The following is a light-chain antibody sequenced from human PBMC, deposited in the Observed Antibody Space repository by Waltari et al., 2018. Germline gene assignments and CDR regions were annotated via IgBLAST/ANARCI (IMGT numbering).Light chain of an antibody. J-gene: IGKJ2*01. Sequence: EIVMTQSPVTLSVSPGERATLSCRASQSVSSNLAWYQQIPGQAPKLLMYGTSKRPTGIPARFSGSGSGTDCTLTISSLQSEDSAVYFCQQYASWPPRYTFGQGTKLEIK. CDR3: QQYASWPPRYT. CDR1: QSVSSN. CDR2: GTS. V-gene: IGKV3-15*01.